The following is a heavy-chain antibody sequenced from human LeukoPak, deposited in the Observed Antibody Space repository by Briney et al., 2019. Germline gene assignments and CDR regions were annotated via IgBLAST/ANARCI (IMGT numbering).Heavy chain of an antibody. D-gene: IGHD2-2*01. CDR1: GGSISSYY. J-gene: IGHJ5*02. CDR3: ARGVVPAAYNWFDP. CDR2: IHTSGST. Sequence: SETLSLTCTVSGGSISSYYWSWIRQPAGKGLEWIGRIHTSGSTNYNPSLKSRVTISVDTSKNQFSLKLSSVTAADTAVYYCARGVVPAAYNWFDPWGQGTLVTVSS. V-gene: IGHV4-4*07.